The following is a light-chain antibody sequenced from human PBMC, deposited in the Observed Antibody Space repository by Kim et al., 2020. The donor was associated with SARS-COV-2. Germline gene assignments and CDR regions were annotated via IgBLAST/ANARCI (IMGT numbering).Light chain of an antibody. V-gene: IGLV2-23*01. Sequence: QSALTQPASVSGSPGQSITISCTGTSSDVGSYNYVSWYQQHPGKAPKLMIYEGNKRPSGVSNRFFGSKSGNTASLTISGLQAEDEADYYCCSYAGSSTFVFGRGTQVTVL. CDR3: CSYAGSSTFV. CDR2: EGN. J-gene: IGLJ3*02. CDR1: SSDVGSYNY.